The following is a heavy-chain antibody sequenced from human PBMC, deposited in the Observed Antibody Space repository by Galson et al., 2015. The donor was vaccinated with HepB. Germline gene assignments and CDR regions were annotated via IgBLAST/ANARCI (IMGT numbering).Heavy chain of an antibody. CDR3: ARDSLPYGDHTYNWFDP. CDR2: ISTSNGDT. J-gene: IGHJ5*02. V-gene: IGHV1-18*01. D-gene: IGHD4-17*01. CDR1: GYTFTTYG. Sequence: SVKVSCKASGYTFTTYGIFWVRQAPGQGLEWMGLISTSNGDTNYAQKLQGRVTMTTDTSTSTAYMELRSLRSDDTAVYYCARDSLPYGDHTYNWFDPWGQGTLVTVSS.